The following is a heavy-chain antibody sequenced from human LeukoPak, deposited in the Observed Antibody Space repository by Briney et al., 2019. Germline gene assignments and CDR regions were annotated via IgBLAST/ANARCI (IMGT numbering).Heavy chain of an antibody. CDR3: ARQGPNGDLDF. CDR1: GFTFNTYS. J-gene: IGHJ4*02. D-gene: IGHD4-17*01. Sequence: GGSLRLSCEASGFTFNTYSMNWVRQAPGKGLQWVSYIESYSRIIHYADSAKGRFTISRDDAKNSLFLQMNSLRAEDTAIYYCARQGPNGDLDFWGQGTLVTVSS. CDR2: IESYSRII. V-gene: IGHV3-48*01.